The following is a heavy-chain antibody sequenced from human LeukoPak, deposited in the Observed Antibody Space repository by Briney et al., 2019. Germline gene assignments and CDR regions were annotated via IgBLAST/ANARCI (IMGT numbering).Heavy chain of an antibody. CDR2: ISAYNGNT. D-gene: IGHD1-26*01. CDR3: ARELRGSYFGGEGLDDRGADY. J-gene: IGHJ4*02. Sequence: ASVKVSCKASGYTFTSYGISWVRQAPGQGLEWMGWISAYNGNTNYAQKLQGRVTMTTDTSTSTAYMELRSLRSDDTAVYYYARELRGSYFGGEGLDDRGADYWGQGTLVTVSS. V-gene: IGHV1-18*01. CDR1: GYTFTSYG.